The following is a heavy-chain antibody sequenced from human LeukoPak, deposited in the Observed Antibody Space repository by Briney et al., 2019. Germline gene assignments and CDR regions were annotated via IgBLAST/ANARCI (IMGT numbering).Heavy chain of an antibody. J-gene: IGHJ4*02. CDR2: INHSGST. CDR1: GGSFSGYY. D-gene: IGHD6-13*01. Sequence: SETLSLTCAVYGGSFSGYYWSWIRQPPGKGLEWIGEINHSGSTNYNPSLKSRVTISVDTSKNQFSLKLRSVTAADTAVYYCARDRRKGAAAGTLPLDYWGQGTLVTVSS. CDR3: ARDRRKGAAAGTLPLDY. V-gene: IGHV4-34*01.